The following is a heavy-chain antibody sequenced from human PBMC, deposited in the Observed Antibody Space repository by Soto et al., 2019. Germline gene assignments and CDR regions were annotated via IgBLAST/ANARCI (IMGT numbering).Heavy chain of an antibody. J-gene: IGHJ4*01. CDR3: ARSPEATVTAFDY. CDR2: IYHGST. CDR1: GGSISSGGYS. D-gene: IGHD4-17*01. V-gene: IGHV4-30-2*02. Sequence: SETLSLTCTVSGGSISSGGYSWSWIRQPPGKGLEWIGYIYHGSTYYNPSPKSRVTISVDRSKNQFSLKLSSVTAADTAVYYCARSPEATVTAFDYWGQGTFVTVS.